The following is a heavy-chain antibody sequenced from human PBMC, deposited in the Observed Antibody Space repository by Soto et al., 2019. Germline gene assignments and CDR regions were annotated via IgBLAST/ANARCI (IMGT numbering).Heavy chain of an antibody. V-gene: IGHV3-7*03. CDR2: IKQDGSEK. J-gene: IGHJ4*02. CDR3: ARDREHYGGNHLDY. D-gene: IGHD4-17*01. Sequence: GGSLRLSCAASGFTFSSYWMSWVRQAPGKGLEWVANIKQDGSEKYYVDSVKGRFTISRDNAKNSLYLQMNSLRAEDTAVYYCARDREHYGGNHLDYWGQGTLVTGSS. CDR1: GFTFSSYW.